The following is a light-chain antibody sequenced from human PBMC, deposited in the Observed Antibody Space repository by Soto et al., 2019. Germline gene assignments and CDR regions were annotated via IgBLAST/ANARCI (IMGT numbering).Light chain of an antibody. CDR1: NNDVGGYRL. V-gene: IGLV2-23*01. CDR3: CSYARDSILV. CDR2: EAT. Sequence: QSALDQPASVSGSPGQSITISCTGTNNDVGGYRLVSWYQQYSGKAPKLIIYEATKRPSGVSDRFSGSKSGNMAILTLSGLQAEDEADYFCCSYARDSILVFGRGTKVTVL. J-gene: IGLJ2*01.